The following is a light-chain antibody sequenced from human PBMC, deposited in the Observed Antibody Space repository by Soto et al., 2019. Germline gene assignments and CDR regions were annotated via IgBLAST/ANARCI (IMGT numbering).Light chain of an antibody. Sequence: EIVLTQSPGTLSLSPGERATLSCRASQSVSSSYLAWYQQKPGQAPRLLIYGASSRATGNPDRFSGSGSGTDFTLTSSRLKPEDFAVYYCQQYGRSPYTFGKGTKLEIK. J-gene: IGKJ2*01. CDR1: QSVSSSY. V-gene: IGKV3-20*01. CDR3: QQYGRSPYT. CDR2: GAS.